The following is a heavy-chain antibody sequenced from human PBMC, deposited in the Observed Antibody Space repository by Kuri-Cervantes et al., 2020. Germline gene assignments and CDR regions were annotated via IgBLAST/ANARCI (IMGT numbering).Heavy chain of an antibody. V-gene: IGHV3-21*01. CDR1: GFTFSSYS. D-gene: IGHD2-21*02. CDR3: VRDSDSYAFDI. CDR2: ISSSSSYI. Sequence: GESLKISCAASGFTFSSYSMNWVRQAPGKGLEWVSSISSSSSYIYYADSARGRFTISRDNAKNSLYLQMNSLRAEDTAVYYCVRDSDSYAFDIWGQGTMVTVSS. J-gene: IGHJ3*02.